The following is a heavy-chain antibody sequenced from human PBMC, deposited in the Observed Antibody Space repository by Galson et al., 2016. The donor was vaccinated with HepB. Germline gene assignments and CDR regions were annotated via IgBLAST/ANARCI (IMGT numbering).Heavy chain of an antibody. CDR2: FYGRGRT. CDR3: ARSGTYYIFDF. V-gene: IGHV4-59*01. J-gene: IGHJ4*02. D-gene: IGHD3-22*01. CDR1: GGSITDYR. Sequence: SETLSLTCSVSGGSITDYRWSWIRQPPGKGLEWIGYFYGRGRTDYNPSLKSRVTLSVDTSKNQFSLKLSSMTAADTAVYCCARSGTYYIFDFWGQGTLVTVSS.